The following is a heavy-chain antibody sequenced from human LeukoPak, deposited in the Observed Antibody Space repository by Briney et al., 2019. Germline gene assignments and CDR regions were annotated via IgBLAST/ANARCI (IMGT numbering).Heavy chain of an antibody. CDR1: GYIFTSYG. CDR3: ARATVTTPEPFDP. V-gene: IGHV1-18*01. CDR2: ISTYSGNT. D-gene: IGHD4-17*01. Sequence: ASVKFSCKASGYIFTSYGINWVRQAPGQGLEWMGWISTYSGNTKYAQKLQGRVTMTTDTSTSTAYMELRSLRSDDTAVYYCARATVTTPEPFDPWGQGTLVTVSS. J-gene: IGHJ5*02.